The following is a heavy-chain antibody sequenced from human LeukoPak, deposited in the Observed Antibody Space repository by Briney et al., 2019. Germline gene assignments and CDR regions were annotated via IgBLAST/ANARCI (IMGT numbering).Heavy chain of an antibody. CDR2: INPNSGDT. J-gene: IGHJ1*01. V-gene: IGHV1-2*06. Sequence: ASVKVSCMASGYTFTGYYMHWVRQAPGQGLEWMGRINPNSGDTNYAQKFQGRVTMTRDTSISTAYMELSRLRSDDTAVYYCARGYSSSSPQRYFQHWGQGTLATVSS. CDR3: ARGYSSSSPQRYFQH. D-gene: IGHD6-6*01. CDR1: GYTFTGYY.